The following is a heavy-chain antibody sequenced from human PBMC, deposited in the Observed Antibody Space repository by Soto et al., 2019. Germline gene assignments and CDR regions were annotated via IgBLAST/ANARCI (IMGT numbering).Heavy chain of an antibody. V-gene: IGHV2-70*04. Sequence: PTLVNPTQTLRLTCTFSGFSLSSSGMRVSWIRQPPGKALEWLARIDWDDDKYYSTSLRTRLTISKDTSKNQVVLTMTNMDPVDTATYYCAKTGTDGSWFDPWGQGTLVTVSS. CDR2: IDWDDDK. CDR1: GFSLSSSGMR. D-gene: IGHD1-1*01. J-gene: IGHJ5*02. CDR3: AKTGTDGSWFDP.